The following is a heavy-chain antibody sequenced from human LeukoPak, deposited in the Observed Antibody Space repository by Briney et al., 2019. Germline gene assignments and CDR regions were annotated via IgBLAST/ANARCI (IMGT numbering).Heavy chain of an antibody. CDR3: AALTPCTTAACLSNS. Sequence: ASVKVSCKASGYTFSGYYMHWVRQAPGQGLEWMGWINPNSGDTNYAEKFQGRVTMTRDTFISTAYMELSRLTSDDTAVFYCAALTPCTTAACLSNSWGQGTLVTVSS. D-gene: IGHD2/OR15-2a*01. V-gene: IGHV1-2*02. CDR1: GYTFSGYY. J-gene: IGHJ4*02. CDR2: INPNSGDT.